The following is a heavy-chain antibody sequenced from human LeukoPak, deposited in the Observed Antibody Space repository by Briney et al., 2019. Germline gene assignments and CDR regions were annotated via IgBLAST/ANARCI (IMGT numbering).Heavy chain of an antibody. CDR1: GFTFSGEA. J-gene: IGHJ6*02. CDR2: IGGSGSGT. V-gene: IGHV3-23*01. D-gene: IGHD1-26*01. CDR3: ARDYRGFYYGMDV. Sequence: GGSLRLSCAASGFTFSGEAMSWVRQAPGKGLEWVSGIGGSGSGTYYADSVKGRFTISRDNAKNSLYLQMNSLRAEDTAVYYCARDYRGFYYGMDVWGQGTTVTVSS.